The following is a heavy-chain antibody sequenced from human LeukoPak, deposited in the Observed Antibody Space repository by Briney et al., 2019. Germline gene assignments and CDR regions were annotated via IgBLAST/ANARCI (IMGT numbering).Heavy chain of an antibody. CDR1: GFTFSSYE. CDR3: ARARRGSGNYYYGMDV. Sequence: GGSLQLSCAASGFTFSSYEMNWVRQAPGKGLEWVSYISSSGSTIYYADSVKGRFTISRDNAKNSLYLQMNSLRAEDTAVYYCARARRGSGNYYYGMDVWGQGTTVTVSS. CDR2: ISSSGSTI. D-gene: IGHD3-10*01. V-gene: IGHV3-48*03. J-gene: IGHJ6*02.